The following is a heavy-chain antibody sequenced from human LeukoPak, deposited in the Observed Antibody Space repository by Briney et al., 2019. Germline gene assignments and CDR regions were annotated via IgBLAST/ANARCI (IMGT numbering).Heavy chain of an antibody. CDR1: GFTLSNYW. V-gene: IGHV3-53*01. J-gene: IGHJ3*02. Sequence: GGSLRLSCAASGFTLSNYWMSWVRQAPGKGLEWVSVIYSGGATYYADSVKGRFTISRDNSKNTLYLQMNSLRAEDTAVYYCARKYYYDSSGSDAFDIWGQGTMVTVSS. D-gene: IGHD3-22*01. CDR2: IYSGGAT. CDR3: ARKYYYDSSGSDAFDI.